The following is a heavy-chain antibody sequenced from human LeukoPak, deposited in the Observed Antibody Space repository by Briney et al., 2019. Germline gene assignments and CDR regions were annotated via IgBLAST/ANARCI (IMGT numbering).Heavy chain of an antibody. D-gene: IGHD3-10*01. J-gene: IGHJ4*02. V-gene: IGHV4-34*01. CDR3: ARAVGGDGSGSL. CDR1: GGSFSGYY. Sequence: SETLSLTCAVYGGSFSGYYWSWIRQPPGKGLEWIGEINHSGSTNYNPSLKSRVTISVDTSKNQFSLELSSVTAADTAVYYRARAVGGDGSGSLWGPGTLVTVSS. CDR2: INHSGST.